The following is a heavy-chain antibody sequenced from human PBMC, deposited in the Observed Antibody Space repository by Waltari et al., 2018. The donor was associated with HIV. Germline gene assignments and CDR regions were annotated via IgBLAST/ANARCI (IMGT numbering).Heavy chain of an antibody. CDR3: ARAGDYYGSGPYYFDY. V-gene: IGHV4-59*01. J-gene: IGHJ4*02. D-gene: IGHD3-10*01. Sequence: PGKGLEWIGYIYYSGSTNYNPSLKSRVTISVDTSKNQFSLKLSSVTAADTAVYYCARAGDYYGSGPYYFDYWGQGTLVTVSS. CDR2: IYYSGST.